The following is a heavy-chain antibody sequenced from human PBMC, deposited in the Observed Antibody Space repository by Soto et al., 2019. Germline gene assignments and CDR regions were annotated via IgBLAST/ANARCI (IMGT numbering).Heavy chain of an antibody. V-gene: IGHV1-18*01. CDR2: ISAYNGNT. D-gene: IGHD2-2*01. CDR3: ARDRQPIGGRGYCSRTSCYPDY. CDR1: GYTFTSYG. J-gene: IGHJ4*02. Sequence: QVQLVQSGAEVKKPGASVKVSCKASGYTFTSYGISWVRQAPGQGLEWMGWISAYNGNTNYAQKLQGRVTMTTDTSTSTAYMELRSLRSDDTAVYYCARDRQPIGGRGYCSRTSCYPDYWVQGTLVTVSS.